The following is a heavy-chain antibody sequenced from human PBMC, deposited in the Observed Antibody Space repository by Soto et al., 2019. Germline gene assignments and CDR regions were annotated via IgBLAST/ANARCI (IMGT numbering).Heavy chain of an antibody. Sequence: QVQLVESGGGVVQPGRSLRLSCAASGFTFSSYAMHWVRQAPGKGLEWVAVISYDASNKYYADSVKGRFTISRDNSKNTLYLQMNSLRAEDTALYYCARPVDTSTVGEGYWGQGALVTVSS. CDR2: ISYDASNK. J-gene: IGHJ4*02. V-gene: IGHV3-30-3*01. CDR1: GFTFSSYA. CDR3: ARPVDTSTVGEGY. D-gene: IGHD5-18*01.